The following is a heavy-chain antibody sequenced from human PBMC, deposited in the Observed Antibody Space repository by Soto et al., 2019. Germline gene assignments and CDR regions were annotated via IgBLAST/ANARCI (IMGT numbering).Heavy chain of an antibody. CDR1: GFTFSSYG. V-gene: IGHV3-30*18. D-gene: IGHD1-1*01. CDR2: ISYDGSNK. J-gene: IGHJ4*02. CDR3: AKTQLEFTVGGVDY. Sequence: PGGSLRLSCAASGFTFSSYGMHWVRQAPGKGLEWVAVISYDGSNKYYADSVKGRFTISRDNSKNTLYLQMNSLRAEDTAVYYCAKTQLEFTVGGVDYWGQGTLVTVSS.